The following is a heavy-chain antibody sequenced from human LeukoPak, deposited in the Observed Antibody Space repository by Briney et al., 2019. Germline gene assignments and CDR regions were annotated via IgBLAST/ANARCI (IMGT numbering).Heavy chain of an antibody. D-gene: IGHD5-12*01. J-gene: IGHJ4*02. CDR3: ARGHGSSGYDF. V-gene: IGHV4-59*01. CDR2: IYYSGST. CDR1: GGSISSYY. Sequence: SETLSLTCTVSGGSISSYYWSWIRQPPGKGLEWIGYIYYSGSTNYNPSLKSRVTISVDTSKNQFSLKLSSVTAADTAVYPCARGHGSSGYDFWGQGTLVTVSS.